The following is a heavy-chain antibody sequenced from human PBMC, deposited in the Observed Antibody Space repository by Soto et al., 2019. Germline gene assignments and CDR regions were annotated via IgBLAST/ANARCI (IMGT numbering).Heavy chain of an antibody. J-gene: IGHJ4*02. D-gene: IGHD6-13*01. CDR2: IYYTGTT. V-gene: IGHV4-59*01. CDR1: GGSISSYY. Sequence: QVQLQESGPGLVKPSETLSLTCTVSGGSISSYYWSWNRQPPGKGLEWIGYIYYTGTTNYNPSLKSRVTISVDTSKNQFSRNLSSVTAADTAVYYCARMSRGAAAAFDDWGQGTLVTVSS. CDR3: ARMSRGAAAAFDD.